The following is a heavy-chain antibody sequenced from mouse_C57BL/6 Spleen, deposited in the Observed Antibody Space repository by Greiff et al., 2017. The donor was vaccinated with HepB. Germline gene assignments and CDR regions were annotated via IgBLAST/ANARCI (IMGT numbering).Heavy chain of an antibody. Sequence: VQLQQPGAELVRPGSSVKLSCKASGYTFTSYWMDWVKQRPGQGLEWIGNIYPSDSETHYNQKFKDKATLTVDKSSSTAYMQLSSLTSEDSAVYYCARGEDYYYGSSYEGVDYWGQGTTLTVSS. J-gene: IGHJ2*01. D-gene: IGHD1-1*01. V-gene: IGHV1-61*01. CDR1: GYTFTSYW. CDR2: IYPSDSET. CDR3: ARGEDYYYGSSYEGVDY.